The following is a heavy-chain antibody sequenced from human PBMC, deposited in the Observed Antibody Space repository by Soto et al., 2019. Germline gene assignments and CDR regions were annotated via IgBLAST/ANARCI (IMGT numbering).Heavy chain of an antibody. V-gene: IGHV3-11*01. D-gene: IGHD5-18*01. CDR2: ITSSGSTT. CDR1: GFTFSDYY. Sequence: QVQLVESGGDLVKPGGSLRLSCAASGFTFSDYYMSWIRQAAGKGLEWVSSITSSGSTTYYTDSVKGRFTISRDNAKNSLYLQMNRLSAEDTAVYYCAREQYCYGPYYFDYWGQGTLVTVSS. J-gene: IGHJ4*02. CDR3: AREQYCYGPYYFDY.